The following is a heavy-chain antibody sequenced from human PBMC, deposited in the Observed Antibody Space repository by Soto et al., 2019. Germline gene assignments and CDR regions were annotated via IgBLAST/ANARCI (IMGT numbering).Heavy chain of an antibody. Sequence: EVHLLESGGGLVQPGGSLRLSCAASGFTFSSYAMSWVRQAPGKGLEWVSAISGSGGSTYYADSVKGRFTISRDNSKNTLYLQMNSLRAEDTAVYYCAKVRVWFGAGMDVWGQGTTVTVSS. CDR1: GFTFSSYA. CDR2: ISGSGGST. D-gene: IGHD3-10*01. CDR3: AKVRVWFGAGMDV. J-gene: IGHJ6*02. V-gene: IGHV3-23*01.